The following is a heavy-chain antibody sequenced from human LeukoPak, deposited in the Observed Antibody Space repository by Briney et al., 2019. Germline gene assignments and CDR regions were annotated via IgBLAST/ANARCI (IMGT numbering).Heavy chain of an antibody. V-gene: IGHV3-21*01. CDR3: ARDKRGSYYEYSFDY. CDR1: GFTFSSYS. CDR2: ISSSSSYI. J-gene: IGHJ4*02. D-gene: IGHD1-26*01. Sequence: PGGSLRVSCAASGFTFSSYSMNWVRQAPGNGLEWVSSISSSSSYIYYADSVKGRFTISRDNAKNSLYLQMNSLRAEDTAVYYCARDKRGSYYEYSFDYWGQGTLVTVSS.